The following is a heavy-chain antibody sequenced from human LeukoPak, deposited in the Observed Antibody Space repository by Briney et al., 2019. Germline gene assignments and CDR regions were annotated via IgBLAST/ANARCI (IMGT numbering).Heavy chain of an antibody. Sequence: WGALRLSCATSGFSFTDYPMNWVRQAPGKGLEWISNIRTTAEGAKYAYYADSVKGRVAISRDDGKNTLYLHMNSLRDDDTAVYQAEDGIRDAFDYWGQGILVTVSS. CDR1: GFSFTDYP. CDR3: EDGIRDAFDY. V-gene: IGHV3-48*02. D-gene: IGHD5-24*01. CDR2: IRTTAEGAKYA. J-gene: IGHJ4*02.